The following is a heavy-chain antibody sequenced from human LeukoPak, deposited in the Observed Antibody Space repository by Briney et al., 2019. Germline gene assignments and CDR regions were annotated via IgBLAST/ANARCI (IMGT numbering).Heavy chain of an antibody. CDR3: ARIIAVAGTDWFDP. D-gene: IGHD6-13*01. V-gene: IGHV3-11*01. J-gene: IGHJ5*02. Sequence: GGSLRLSCAASGFIFSDYYMSWIRQAPGKGLEWVSHISSSGSTMFYADSVKGRFTISRDNAKNSLYLQMNSLRGEDTAVYYCARIIAVAGTDWFDPWGQGTLVTVSS. CDR2: ISSSGSTM. CDR1: GFIFSDYY.